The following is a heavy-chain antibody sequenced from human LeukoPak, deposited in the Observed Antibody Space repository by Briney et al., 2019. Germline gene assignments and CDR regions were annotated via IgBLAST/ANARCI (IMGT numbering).Heavy chain of an antibody. D-gene: IGHD5-24*01. CDR1: GFTFSSYA. CDR2: ISGSGGST. Sequence: GGSLRLSCAASGFTFSSYAMSWVRQAPGKGLELVSAISGSGGSTYYADSVKGRFTISRDNSKNTLYLQMNSLRAEDTAVYYCAKDLLEMATHAGYYFDYWGQGTLVTVSS. V-gene: IGHV3-23*01. CDR3: AKDLLEMATHAGYYFDY. J-gene: IGHJ4*02.